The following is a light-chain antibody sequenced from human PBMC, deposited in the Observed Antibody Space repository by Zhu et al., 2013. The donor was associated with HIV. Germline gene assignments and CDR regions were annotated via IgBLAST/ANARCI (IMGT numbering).Light chain of an antibody. Sequence: VLTQSPGTLSLFPGEGATLSCRASQSVSRNYLAWYQQKPGQAPRLLIYGASSRATGIPARFSGSRSGTEFTLTISSLQSEDFAVYFCQQYNNWCSFGQGTTVEIK. J-gene: IGKJ2*04. CDR1: QSVSRNY. CDR3: QQYNNWCS. CDR2: GAS. V-gene: IGKV3D-15*01.